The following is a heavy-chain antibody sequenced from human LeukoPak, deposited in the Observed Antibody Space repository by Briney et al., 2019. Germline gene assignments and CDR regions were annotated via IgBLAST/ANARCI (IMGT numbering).Heavy chain of an antibody. CDR2: ISSSRTTM. D-gene: IGHD5-18*01. CDR3: ARDSSYGEFIDY. Sequence: PGGSLRLSCAASGFTFSSYSMNWVRQAPGKGLEWVSYISSSRTTMYYADFVKGRFTISRDNAKNSLYLQMNSLRAEDTAVYYCARDSSYGEFIDYWGQGTLVTVSS. CDR1: GFTFSSYS. V-gene: IGHV3-48*04. J-gene: IGHJ4*02.